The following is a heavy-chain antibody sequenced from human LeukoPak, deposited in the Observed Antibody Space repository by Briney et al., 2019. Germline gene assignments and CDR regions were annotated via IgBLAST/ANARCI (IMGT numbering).Heavy chain of an antibody. CDR1: GYTFTSYG. J-gene: IGHJ1*01. V-gene: IGHV1-69*04. D-gene: IGHD4-23*01. CDR2: IIPILGIA. Sequence: SVKVSCKASGYTFTSYGISWVRQAPGQGLEWMGRIIPILGIANYAQKFQRRVTITADKSTSTPYMELSSLRSEDTAVYYCAGYPSFITLVTRAEYFQHWGQGTVVTVSS. CDR3: AGYPSFITLVTRAEYFQH.